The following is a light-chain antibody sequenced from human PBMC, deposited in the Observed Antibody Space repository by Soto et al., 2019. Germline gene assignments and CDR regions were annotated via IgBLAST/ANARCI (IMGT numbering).Light chain of an antibody. Sequence: AIRMTQSPSSFSASTGDRVTITCRASQGISSYLAWYQQKPGKAPKLLIYAASTLQSGVPSRFSGSGSGTDFTLNISCMQDVDFATYYCQQYYRYPQTFGQGTKLESK. CDR1: QGISSY. J-gene: IGKJ2*01. CDR2: AAS. V-gene: IGKV1-8*01. CDR3: QQYYRYPQT.